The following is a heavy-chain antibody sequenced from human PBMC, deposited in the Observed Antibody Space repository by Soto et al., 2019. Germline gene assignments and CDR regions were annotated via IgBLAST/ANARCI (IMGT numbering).Heavy chain of an antibody. Sequence: ASVKVSCQASGSTFTGDYMHCVREAPGQGPEWMGWINPNSGGTNSAQKIQGRVTMTRDTSISTAYMELSRLRSDDPAGYSSAGMGQQLDRDNYYGRNGWGQGTTVTASS. CDR2: INPNSGGT. CDR3: AGMGQQLDRDNYYGRNG. J-gene: IGHJ6*02. V-gene: IGHV1-2*02. D-gene: IGHD6-13*01. CDR1: GSTFTGDY.